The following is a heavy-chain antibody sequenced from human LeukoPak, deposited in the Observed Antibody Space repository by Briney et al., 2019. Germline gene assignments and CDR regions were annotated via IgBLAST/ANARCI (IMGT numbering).Heavy chain of an antibody. CDR2: ISYDGSNK. CDR1: GFTFSSYG. CDR3: AKDMSSALYYYYGMDV. J-gene: IGHJ6*02. Sequence: GRSLRLSCAASGFTFSSYGMHWVRQAPGKGLEWVAVISYDGSNKYYADSVKGRFTISRDNSKNTLYLQMNSLRAEDTAVYYCAKDMSSALYYYYGMDVWGQGTTFTVSS. D-gene: IGHD3-22*01. V-gene: IGHV3-30*18.